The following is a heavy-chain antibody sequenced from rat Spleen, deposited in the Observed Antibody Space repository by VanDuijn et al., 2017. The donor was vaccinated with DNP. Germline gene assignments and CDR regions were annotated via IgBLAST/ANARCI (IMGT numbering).Heavy chain of an antibody. Sequence: QVQLKESGPGLVQPSQTLSLTCTVSGFSLTSYGVSWVRQPPGKGLEWIAAISSGGSTYYNSALKSQLSISRDTSKSQVFLKMNSLQTEDTAIYFCTRDYYSSSFTYWGQGTLVTVSS. CDR1: GFSLTSYG. CDR3: TRDYYSSSFTY. J-gene: IGHJ3*01. V-gene: IGHV2S12*01. CDR2: ISSGGST. D-gene: IGHD1-2*01.